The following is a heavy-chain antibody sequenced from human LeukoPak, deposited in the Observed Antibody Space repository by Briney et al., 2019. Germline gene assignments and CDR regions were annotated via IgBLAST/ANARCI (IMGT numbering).Heavy chain of an antibody. Sequence: GGSLRLSCAASGFTFSSYSMNWVRQAPGKGLEWVSYISSSSSTIYYADSVKGRFTISRDNAKNSLYLQMNSLRAEDTAVYYCASFHYYDSSGYYYAAPFDYWGQGTLVTVSS. CDR1: GFTFSSYS. V-gene: IGHV3-48*01. CDR3: ASFHYYDSSGYYYAAPFDY. CDR2: ISSSSSTI. D-gene: IGHD3-22*01. J-gene: IGHJ4*02.